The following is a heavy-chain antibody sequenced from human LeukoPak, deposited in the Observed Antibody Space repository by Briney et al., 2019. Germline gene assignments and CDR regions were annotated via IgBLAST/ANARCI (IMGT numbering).Heavy chain of an antibody. Sequence: SETLSLTCTVSGGSVISGSYYWSWIRQPPGKGLEWIGYIYYSGSTNYNPSLKSRVTISVDTSKNQFSLKLSSVTAADTAVYYCARGIYGDFNDYWGQGTLVTVSS. CDR1: GGSVISGSYY. CDR2: IYYSGST. J-gene: IGHJ4*02. CDR3: ARGIYGDFNDY. V-gene: IGHV4-61*01. D-gene: IGHD4-17*01.